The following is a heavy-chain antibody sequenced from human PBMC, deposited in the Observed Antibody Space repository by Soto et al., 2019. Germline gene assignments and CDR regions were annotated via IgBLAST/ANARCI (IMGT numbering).Heavy chain of an antibody. V-gene: IGHV3-9*01. J-gene: IGHJ3*02. D-gene: IGHD3-22*01. CDR3: AKDIYDSSGYYSRFAI. Sequence: EVQLVESGGGLVQPGRSLRLSCAASGFTFDDYAMHWVRQAPGKGLEWVSGISWNSGSIGYADSVKGRFTISRDNAKNSLYLQMNSLRAEDTALYYCAKDIYDSSGYYSRFAIWGQGTMVTVSS. CDR2: ISWNSGSI. CDR1: GFTFDDYA.